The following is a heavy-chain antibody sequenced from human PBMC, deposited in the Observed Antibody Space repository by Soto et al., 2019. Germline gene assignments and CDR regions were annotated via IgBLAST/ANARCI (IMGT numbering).Heavy chain of an antibody. CDR3: ARALYRGPFDY. CDR2: IKQDGSEK. Sequence: VQLVESGGGLVQPGGSLRLSCAASEFTFSSYWMSWVRQPPGKGLEWVAIIKQDGSEKYYVDSVKGRFTISRDNAGNSLYLQMDSLRADDTAVYYCARALYRGPFDYWGQGTLVTVSS. D-gene: IGHD2-15*01. J-gene: IGHJ4*02. V-gene: IGHV3-7*05. CDR1: EFTFSSYW.